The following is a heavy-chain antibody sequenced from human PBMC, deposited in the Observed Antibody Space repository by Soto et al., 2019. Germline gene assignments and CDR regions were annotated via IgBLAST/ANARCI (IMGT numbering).Heavy chain of an antibody. J-gene: IGHJ4*02. Sequence: SVKVSCKASGGTFSSYATSWVRQAPGQGLEWMGGIIPIFGTANYAQKFQGRVTITADESTSTAYMELSSLRSEDTAVYYCARAVTIFGVVSSFDYWGQGTLVTVSS. V-gene: IGHV1-69*13. CDR2: IIPIFGTA. CDR1: GGTFSSYA. CDR3: ARAVTIFGVVSSFDY. D-gene: IGHD3-3*01.